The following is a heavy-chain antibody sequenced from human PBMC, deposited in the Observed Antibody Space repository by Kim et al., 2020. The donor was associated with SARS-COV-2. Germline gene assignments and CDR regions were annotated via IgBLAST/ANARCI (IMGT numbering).Heavy chain of an antibody. CDR3: ARFKSPFTAMAPDI. J-gene: IGHJ3*02. CDR2: IYYSGST. D-gene: IGHD5-18*01. CDR1: GGSISSYY. Sequence: SETLSLTCTVSGGSISSYYWSWIRQPPGKGLEWIGYIYYSGSTNYNPSLKSRVTISVDTSKNQFSLKLSSVTAADTAVYYCARFKSPFTAMAPDIWGQGTMVTVSS. V-gene: IGHV4-59*08.